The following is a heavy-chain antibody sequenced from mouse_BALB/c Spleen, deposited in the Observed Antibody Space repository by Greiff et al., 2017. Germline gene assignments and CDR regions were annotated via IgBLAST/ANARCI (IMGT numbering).Heavy chain of an antibody. CDR2: ISYSGST. Sequence: EVKLMESGPGLVKPSQSLSLTCTVTGYSITSDYAWNWIRQFPGNKLEWMGYISYSGSTSYNPSLKSRISITRDTSKNQFFLQLNSVTTEDTATYYCARGEDLGYGLAWFAYWGQGTLVTVSA. D-gene: IGHD1-2*01. CDR1: GYSITSDYA. V-gene: IGHV3-2*02. J-gene: IGHJ3*01. CDR3: ARGEDLGYGLAWFAY.